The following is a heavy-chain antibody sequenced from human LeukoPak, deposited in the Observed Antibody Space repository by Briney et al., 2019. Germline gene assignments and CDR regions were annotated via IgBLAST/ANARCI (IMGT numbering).Heavy chain of an antibody. V-gene: IGHV3-23*01. CDR2: IRGSGGRT. J-gene: IGHJ6*03. CDR1: GFTFSRHS. Sequence: PGGSLRLYCAVSGFTFSRHSMSWVRQAQGKGLEWVSAIRGSGGRTYYTDSVKGRFTISRDNSKNTLYLQMNSLRAEDTAVYYCAKAVYYDFWRVYYYYYRDVWAKGTTVTVSS. D-gene: IGHD3-3*01. CDR3: AKAVYYDFWRVYYYYYRDV.